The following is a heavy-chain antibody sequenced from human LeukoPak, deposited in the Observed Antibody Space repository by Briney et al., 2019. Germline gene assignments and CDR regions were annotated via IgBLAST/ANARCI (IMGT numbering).Heavy chain of an antibody. D-gene: IGHD6-13*01. CDR1: GYTFTSYD. CDR3: ARARPTQYSSSWYRGNWFDP. J-gene: IGHJ5*02. Sequence: ASVKVSCKASGYTFTSYDINWVRQATGQGLEWMGWMNPNSGNTGYAQKFQGRVTITRNTSISTAYMELSSLRSEDTAVYYCARARPTQYSSSWYRGNWFDPWGQGTLVTVSS. CDR2: MNPNSGNT. V-gene: IGHV1-8*03.